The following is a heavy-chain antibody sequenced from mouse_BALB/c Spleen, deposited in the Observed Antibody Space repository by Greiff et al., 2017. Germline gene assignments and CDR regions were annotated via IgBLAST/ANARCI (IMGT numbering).Heavy chain of an antibody. D-gene: IGHD2-4*01. CDR1: GFNIKDTY. V-gene: IGHV14-3*02. CDR3: ARYDYSYAMDY. J-gene: IGHJ4*01. Sequence: EVHLVESGAELVKPGASVKLSCTASGFNIKDTYMHWVKQRPEQGLEWIGRIDPANGNTKYDPKFQGKATITADTSSNTAYLQLSSLTSEDTAVYYCARYDYSYAMDYWGQGTSVTVSS. CDR2: IDPANGNT.